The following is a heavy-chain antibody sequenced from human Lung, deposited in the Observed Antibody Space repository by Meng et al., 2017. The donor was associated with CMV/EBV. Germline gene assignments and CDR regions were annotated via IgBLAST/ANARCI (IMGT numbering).Heavy chain of an antibody. J-gene: IGHJ5*02. D-gene: IGHD2-2*02. V-gene: IGHV1-69*10. CDR3: ARGGTVVPAAIRGRGWFDP. Sequence: SVXVSXKASGGTFSSYAISWVRQAPGQGLEWMGGIIPILGMANYAQKFQGRVTITADKSTSTAYMELSSLRSEDTAVYYCARGGTVVPAAIRGRGWFDPWGQGXLVTVSS. CDR2: IIPILGMA. CDR1: GGTFSSYA.